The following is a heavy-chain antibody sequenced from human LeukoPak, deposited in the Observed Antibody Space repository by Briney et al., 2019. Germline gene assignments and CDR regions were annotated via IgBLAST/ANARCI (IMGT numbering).Heavy chain of an antibody. V-gene: IGHV3-23*01. CDR2: ISGSGETS. J-gene: IGHJ4*02. Sequence: PGGSLRLSCAASGFTFSSDDMNWVRQAPGKGLEWISSISGSGETSYYADSVQGRFTTFRDNSNNTVYLQMKSLRVDDTAVYYCAKDQWEGRRVALDYWGQGTLVTVA. CDR1: GFTFSSDD. CDR3: AKDQWEGRRVALDY. D-gene: IGHD1-26*01.